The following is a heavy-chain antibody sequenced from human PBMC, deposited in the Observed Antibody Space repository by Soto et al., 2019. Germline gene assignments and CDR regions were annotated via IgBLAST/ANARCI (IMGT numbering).Heavy chain of an antibody. D-gene: IGHD6-6*01. Sequence: ASVKVSCKASGYTFTSYGISWVRQAPGQGLERMGWISAYNGNKNYAQKLQGRVTMTTDTSTSTAYMELRSLRSDDTAVYYCARFSSSGGAFDIWGQGTMVTVSS. CDR2: ISAYNGNK. CDR3: ARFSSSGGAFDI. J-gene: IGHJ3*02. V-gene: IGHV1-18*01. CDR1: GYTFTSYG.